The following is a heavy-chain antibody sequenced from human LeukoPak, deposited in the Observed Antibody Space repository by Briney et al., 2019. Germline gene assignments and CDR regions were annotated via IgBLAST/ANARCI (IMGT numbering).Heavy chain of an antibody. CDR1: GYTFTAYY. J-gene: IGHJ5*02. Sequence: GASVKVSCKASGYTFTAYYIHWVRQAPGQGLEWMGWINPNSGGTNYAAKFQGRVTMTRETSITTGYMDLTSLRSEDTAVYYCARDKVRGSWFDPWGQGTLVTVSS. V-gene: IGHV1-2*02. CDR2: INPNSGGT. D-gene: IGHD3-10*01. CDR3: ARDKVRGSWFDP.